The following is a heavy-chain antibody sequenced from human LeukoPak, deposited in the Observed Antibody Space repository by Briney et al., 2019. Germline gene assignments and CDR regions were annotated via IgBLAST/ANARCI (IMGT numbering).Heavy chain of an antibody. CDR2: IRQDGNEK. V-gene: IGHV3-7*01. J-gene: IGHJ3*02. CDR3: ARDFSPQADSHTYFDALDI. Sequence: YPGGSLRLSCAASGFTFSTYWMTWVRQAPGKGLEWVANIRQDGNEKSYGDSVKGRFTISRDNAKNSLYLQMNTLRAEDTAVYYCARDFSPQADSHTYFDALDIWGQGTMVTVSS. CDR1: GFTFSTYW. D-gene: IGHD2/OR15-2a*01.